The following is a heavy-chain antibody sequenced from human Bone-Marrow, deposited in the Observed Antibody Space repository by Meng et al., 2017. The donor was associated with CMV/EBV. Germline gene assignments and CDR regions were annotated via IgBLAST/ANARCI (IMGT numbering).Heavy chain of an antibody. CDR3: ARGAYYGGNSKVFSY. V-gene: IGHV1-69*10. J-gene: IGHJ4*02. Sequence: SVKVSCKASGGTFSSYAISWVRQAPGQGLEWMGGIIPIFGIANYAQKFQARVTITADKSTSTAYMELSRLRSDDTAVYYRARGAYYGGNSKVFSYWGQGTLVTVSS. D-gene: IGHD4-23*01. CDR1: GGTFSSYA. CDR2: IIPIFGIA.